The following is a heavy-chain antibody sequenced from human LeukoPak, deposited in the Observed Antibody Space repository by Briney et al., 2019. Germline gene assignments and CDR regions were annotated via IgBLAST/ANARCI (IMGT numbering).Heavy chain of an antibody. CDR2: INHSGST. CDR3: AREACSGGSCYPDY. CDR1: GGAFSDYY. V-gene: IGHV4-34*01. J-gene: IGHJ4*02. Sequence: SETLSLTCAVYGGAFSDYYWSWIRQPPGKGLEWIGEINHSGSTNYDPSLKSRVTMSVDMSKSQFSLNLSSVTAADTAVYYCAREACSGGSCYPDYWGQGTLVTVSS. D-gene: IGHD2-15*01.